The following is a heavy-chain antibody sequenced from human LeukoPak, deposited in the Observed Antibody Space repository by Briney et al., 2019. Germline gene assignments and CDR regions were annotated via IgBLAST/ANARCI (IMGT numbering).Heavy chain of an antibody. CDR1: GYSFTEYY. D-gene: IGHD3-10*01. CDR3: ARGEGGYFGSGSLVY. CDR2: INPNSGAT. J-gene: IGHJ4*02. Sequence: GASVTVSCTASGYSFTEYYMYWVRQAPGQGLECMGWINPNSGATRSAQTFQGRVSMTRDTSMRTAYMELINLRPDDTAVYYCARGEGGYFGSGSLVYWGQGTPVTVSS. V-gene: IGHV1-2*02.